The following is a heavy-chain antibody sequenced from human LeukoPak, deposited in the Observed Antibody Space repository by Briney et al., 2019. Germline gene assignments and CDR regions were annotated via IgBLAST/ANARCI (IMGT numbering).Heavy chain of an antibody. CDR2: INHSGST. CDR1: GGSFSGYY. CDR3: ARGRASTIWFGELFRWFDP. Sequence: SETLSLTCAVCGGSFSGYYWSWIRQPPGKGLEWIGEINHSGSTNYNPSLKSRVTISVDTSKNQYSLKLSSVTAADTAVYYCARGRASTIWFGELFRWFDPWGQGTLVTVSS. V-gene: IGHV4-34*01. D-gene: IGHD3-10*01. J-gene: IGHJ5*02.